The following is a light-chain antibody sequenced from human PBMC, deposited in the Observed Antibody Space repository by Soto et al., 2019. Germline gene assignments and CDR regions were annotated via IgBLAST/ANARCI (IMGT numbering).Light chain of an antibody. CDR2: EVS. Sequence: QSVLTQPPSASGSPGQSVTISCTGTSSDVGDYNYVSWYQQHPGKAPKLMISEVSKRPSGVPDRFSGSKSGNTASLTVSGLQAEDEADYYCSSFAGNNNLVFGGGTKLTVL. J-gene: IGLJ2*01. V-gene: IGLV2-8*01. CDR3: SSFAGNNNLV. CDR1: SSDVGDYNY.